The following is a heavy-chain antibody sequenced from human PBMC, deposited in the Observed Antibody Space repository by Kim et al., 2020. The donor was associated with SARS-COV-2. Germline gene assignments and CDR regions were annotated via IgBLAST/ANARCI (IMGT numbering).Heavy chain of an antibody. J-gene: IGHJ4*02. CDR2: IKQDGSDE. D-gene: IGHD7-27*01. CDR3: ATTGACSF. V-gene: IGHV3-7*01. Sequence: GGSLRLSCAASGFTFSSYWMTWVRQAPGKGLEWVASIKQDGSDEYYVDSVKGRFTISRDNAKNSLFLQMNSLRAEDTAIYYCATTGACSFWGQGALVTVS. CDR1: GFTFSSYW.